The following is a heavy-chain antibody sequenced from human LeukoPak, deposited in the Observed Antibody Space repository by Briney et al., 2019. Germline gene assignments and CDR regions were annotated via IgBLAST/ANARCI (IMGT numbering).Heavy chain of an antibody. J-gene: IGHJ4*02. V-gene: IGHV4-34*01. CDR1: GGSFSGYY. Sequence: SETLSLTCAVYGGSFSGYYWSWIRQPPGKGLEWIGEINHSGSTNYNPSLKSRVTISVDTSKNQFSLKLSSVTAADTAVYYCASGYYDSSGYRDYWGQGTLVTVSS. CDR3: ASGYYDSSGYRDY. D-gene: IGHD3-22*01. CDR2: INHSGST.